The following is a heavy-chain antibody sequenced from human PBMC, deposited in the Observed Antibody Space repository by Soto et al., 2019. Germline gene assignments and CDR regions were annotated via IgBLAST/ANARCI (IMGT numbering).Heavy chain of an antibody. Sequence: ASVNVSCTAAGYTFTSYCISWVRQAPGQGLEWMGWISAYNGNTNYAQKLQGRVTMTTDTSTSTAYMELRSLRSDDTAVYYCVLDLPPDIVVVPLAVYYSHSVM. V-gene: IGHV1-18*04. CDR3: VLDLPPDIVVVPLAVYYSHSVM. J-gene: IGHJ6*01. CDR1: GYTFTSYC. CDR2: ISAYNGNT. D-gene: IGHD2-2*01.